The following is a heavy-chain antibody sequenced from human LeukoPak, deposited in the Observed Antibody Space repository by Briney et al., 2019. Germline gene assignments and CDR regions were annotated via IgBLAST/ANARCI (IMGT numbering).Heavy chain of an antibody. CDR3: AKDPHGYSSAYFDY. J-gene: IGHJ4*02. V-gene: IGHV3-30*18. D-gene: IGHD6-19*01. Sequence: GGSLRLSCAASGFTFSSYGMHWVRQAPGKGLEWVAVISYDESNKYYADSVKGRFTISRDNSKNTLYLQMNSLRAEDTAVYYCAKDPHGYSSAYFDYWGQGTLVTVSS. CDR1: GFTFSSYG. CDR2: ISYDESNK.